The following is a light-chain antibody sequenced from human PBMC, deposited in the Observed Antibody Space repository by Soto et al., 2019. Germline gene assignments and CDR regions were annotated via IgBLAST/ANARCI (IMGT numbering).Light chain of an antibody. J-gene: IGKJ3*01. CDR1: QSVSSRY. Sequence: EIVLTQSPGTLSMSPGERATLSCRASQSVSSRYVAWHQQKPGQAPRLLLSGATNRATGIPDRFSGSGSGTDFTLTIIRLEPEDFALYYCQQYSKSPFTFGPGTKVEIK. CDR3: QQYSKSPFT. V-gene: IGKV3-20*01. CDR2: GAT.